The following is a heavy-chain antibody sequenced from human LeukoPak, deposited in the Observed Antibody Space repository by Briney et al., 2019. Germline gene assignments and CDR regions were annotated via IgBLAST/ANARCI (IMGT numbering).Heavy chain of an antibody. J-gene: IGHJ6*02. CDR1: GFPFSDYY. CDR2: ISGGSHI. Sequence: PGGSLRLSCAASGFPFSDYYMSWIRQAPGKGLEWVAYISGGSHIYYADSVKGRFTISRDNAKNSLYLQMNSLRAEDTAVYYCASASYYYYGMDVRGQGTTVTVSS. CDR3: ASASYYYYGMDV. V-gene: IGHV3-11*01.